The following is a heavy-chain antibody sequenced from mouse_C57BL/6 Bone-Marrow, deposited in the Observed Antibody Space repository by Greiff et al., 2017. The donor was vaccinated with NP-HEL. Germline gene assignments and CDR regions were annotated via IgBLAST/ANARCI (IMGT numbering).Heavy chain of an antibody. V-gene: IGHV1-4*01. Sequence: QVQLQQSGAELARPGASVKMSCKASGYTFTSYTMHWVKQRPGQGLEWIGYINPSSGYTKYNQKFKDKATLTADKSSSTAYMQRSSLTSEDSAVYYCARKEGAYSVTSRYFYFDYWGQGTTLTVSS. D-gene: IGHD2-10*01. J-gene: IGHJ2*01. CDR2: INPSSGYT. CDR1: GYTFTSYT. CDR3: ARKEGAYSVTSRYFYFDY.